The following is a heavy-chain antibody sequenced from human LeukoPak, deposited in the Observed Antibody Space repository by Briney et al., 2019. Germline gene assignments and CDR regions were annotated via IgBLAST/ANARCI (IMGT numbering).Heavy chain of an antibody. Sequence: SQTLSLTCAISGDSVSANSVAWSWIRQSPSRGLEWLGKTYYRSQWYNEYAVSVKSRITINADTSKNQFSLHLKSVIPEDTAVYYCTKALGQWHNWLDPWGQGTLVTVSS. CDR2: TYYRSQWYN. CDR1: GDSVSANSVA. V-gene: IGHV6-1*01. CDR3: TKALGQWHNWLDP. J-gene: IGHJ5*02. D-gene: IGHD6-19*01.